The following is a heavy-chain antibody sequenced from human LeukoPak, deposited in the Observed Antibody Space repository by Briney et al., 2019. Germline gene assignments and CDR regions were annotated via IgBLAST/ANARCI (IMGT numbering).Heavy chain of an antibody. Sequence: GGSLRLSCAASGFTFSSYGMHWVRQAPGKGLEWVAVISYDGSNKYYADSVKGRFTISRDNSKNTLYLQMNSLRAEDTAVYYCAKDSSDSGWPSLSLDYWGQGTLVTVSS. J-gene: IGHJ4*02. CDR3: AKDSSDSGWPSLSLDY. D-gene: IGHD6-19*01. V-gene: IGHV3-30*18. CDR2: ISYDGSNK. CDR1: GFTFSSYG.